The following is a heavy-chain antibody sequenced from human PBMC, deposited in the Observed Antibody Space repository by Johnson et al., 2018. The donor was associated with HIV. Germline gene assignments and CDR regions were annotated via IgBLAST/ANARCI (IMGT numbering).Heavy chain of an antibody. V-gene: IGHV3-30*04. D-gene: IGHD6-13*01. CDR1: GFTFSSYA. Sequence: QMQLVESGGGVVQPGRSLRLSCAASGFTFSSYAMHWVRQAPGKGLEWVAVISYDGSNKYYAYSVKGRFTISRDNSKNTLYLQMNSLRAEDTAVYYCARDSGRYSSSWATFGAFDIWGQGTMVTVSS. CDR2: ISYDGSNK. CDR3: ARDSGRYSSSWATFGAFDI. J-gene: IGHJ3*02.